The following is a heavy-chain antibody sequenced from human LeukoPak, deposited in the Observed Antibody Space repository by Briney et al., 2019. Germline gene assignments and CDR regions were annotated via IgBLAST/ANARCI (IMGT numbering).Heavy chain of an antibody. CDR1: GYTFTDYY. CDR2: INPNSSVT. CDR3: ARGVAGVYFYYYMDV. J-gene: IGHJ6*03. V-gene: IGHV1-2*02. Sequence: ASVKVSCKASGYTFTDYYMHWVRQAPGQGLEWMGWINPNSSVTNYAQKFQGTVTMTRDTSISTAYMELSSLRSDDTAVYYCARGVAGVYFYYYMDVWGKGTTVTVSS. D-gene: IGHD1-14*01.